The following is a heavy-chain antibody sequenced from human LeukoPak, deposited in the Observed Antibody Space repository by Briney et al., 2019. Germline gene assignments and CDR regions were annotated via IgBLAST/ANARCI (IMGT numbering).Heavy chain of an antibody. V-gene: IGHV4-39*01. CDR3: ARRASFRGGSS. CDR2: IYYSGST. J-gene: IGHJ5*02. Sequence: MPSETLSLTCTVSGGSISSSSYYWGWIRQPPGKGLEWIGSIYYSGSTYYNPSLKSRVTISVDTSKNQFSLKLSSVTAADTAVYYCARRASFRGGSSWGQGTLVTVSS. CDR1: GGSISSSSYY. D-gene: IGHD1-26*01.